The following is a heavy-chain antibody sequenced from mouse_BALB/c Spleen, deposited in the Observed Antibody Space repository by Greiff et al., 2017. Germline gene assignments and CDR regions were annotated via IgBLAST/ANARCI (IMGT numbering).Heavy chain of an antibody. CDR2: ISTYYGNT. Sequence: VQLQQSGPELVRPGVSVKISCKGSSYTFTDYAMHWVKQSHAKSLEWIGVISTYYGNTNYNQKFKGKATMTVDKSSSTAYMELARLTSEDSAVYYCARDYYGSSYVNYAMDYWGQGTSVTVSS. D-gene: IGHD1-1*01. CDR1: SYTFTDYA. CDR3: ARDYYGSSYVNYAMDY. V-gene: IGHV1-67*01. J-gene: IGHJ4*01.